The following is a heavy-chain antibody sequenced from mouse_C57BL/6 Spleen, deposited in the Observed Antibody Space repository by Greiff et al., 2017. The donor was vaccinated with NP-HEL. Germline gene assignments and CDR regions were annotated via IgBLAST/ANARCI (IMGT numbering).Heavy chain of an antibody. D-gene: IGHD1-1*01. Sequence: DVKLVESGEGLVKPGRSLKLSCAASGFTFSSYAMSWVRQTPEKRLEWVAFISSGGDYTYYTDTLKGRATISVDTATSTPYLQISSLKSEDTAMYYCARDPLISTVEERGYALDVWGTGTTVTVSS. J-gene: IGHJ1*03. CDR3: ARDPLISTVEERGYALDV. V-gene: IGHV5-9-1*02. CDR2: ISSGGDYT. CDR1: GFTFSSYA.